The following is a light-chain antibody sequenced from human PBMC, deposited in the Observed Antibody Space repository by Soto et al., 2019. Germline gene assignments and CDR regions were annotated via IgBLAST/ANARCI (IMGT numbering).Light chain of an antibody. V-gene: IGKV3-15*01. J-gene: IGKJ2*01. CDR1: QSVSSN. CDR3: QHYNNWPPYT. CDR2: GAS. Sequence: EIVMTQSPATLSVSPGERATLSCRASQSVSSNLAWYQQKPGQARRLLIYGASTRATGIPARFSGSESGTEFTLTISSLQSEDFAVYYCQHYNNWPPYTFDQGTKLEIK.